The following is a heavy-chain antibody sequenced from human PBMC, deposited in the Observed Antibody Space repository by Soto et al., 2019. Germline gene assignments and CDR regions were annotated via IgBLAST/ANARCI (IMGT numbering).Heavy chain of an antibody. CDR3: ARDTLGARREYYYGIDV. V-gene: IGHV4-4*07. CDR2: IYTSGST. J-gene: IGHJ6*02. CDR1: GGSISSYY. Sequence: ASETLSLTCTVSGGSISSYYRSWNQQPSGKGLEWIGRIYTSGSTNYNPSLKSRVTMSVGTSKNQFSLKLSSVTAADTAVYYCARDTLGARREYYYGIDVWGPGTTVTLSS.